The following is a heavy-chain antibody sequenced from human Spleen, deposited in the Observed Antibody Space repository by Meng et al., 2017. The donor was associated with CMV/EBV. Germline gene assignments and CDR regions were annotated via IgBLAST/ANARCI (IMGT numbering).Heavy chain of an antibody. CDR1: GFTFNSYT. Sequence: GESLKISCAASGFTFNSYTMNWVRQAPGKGLEWVSSISVSSGYIFYADSVRGRFTISRDNAKNSLYLQMNSLRVEDTAVYYCARELVGGEYKEYYHYNYAMDVWGQGTTVTVSS. D-gene: IGHD3-16*01. J-gene: IGHJ6*02. V-gene: IGHV3-21*01. CDR3: ARELVGGEYKEYYHYNYAMDV. CDR2: ISVSSGYI.